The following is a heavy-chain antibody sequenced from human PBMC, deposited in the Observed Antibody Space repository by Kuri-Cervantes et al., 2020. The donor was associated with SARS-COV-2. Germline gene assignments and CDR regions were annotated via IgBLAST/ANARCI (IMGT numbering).Heavy chain of an antibody. D-gene: IGHD6-13*01. CDR1: GGSISSYY. Sequence: SETLSLTCTVSGGSISSYYWSRIRQPPGKGLEWIGYIYYSGSTNYNPSLKSRVTISVDTSKNQFSLKLSSVTAADTAVYYCARDTMSSSSWSRYYYYGMDVWGQGTTVTVSS. CDR2: IYYSGST. CDR3: ARDTMSSSSWSRYYYYGMDV. J-gene: IGHJ6*02. V-gene: IGHV4-59*01.